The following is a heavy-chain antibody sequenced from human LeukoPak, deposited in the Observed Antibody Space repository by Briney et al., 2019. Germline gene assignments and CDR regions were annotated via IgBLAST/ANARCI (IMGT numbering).Heavy chain of an antibody. D-gene: IGHD3-22*01. CDR2: INHSGST. CDR1: GGSFSGYY. V-gene: IGHV4-34*01. Sequence: SETLSLTCAVYGGSFSGYYWSWIRQPPGKGLEWIGEINHSGSTNYNPSLKSRVTISVDTSKNQFSLKLSSVTAADTAVYYCARDSYYYGSTGYYRFDYWGQGTLVTVSS. J-gene: IGHJ4*02. CDR3: ARDSYYYGSTGYYRFDY.